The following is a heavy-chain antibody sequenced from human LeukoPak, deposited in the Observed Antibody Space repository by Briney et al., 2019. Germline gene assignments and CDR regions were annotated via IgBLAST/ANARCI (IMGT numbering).Heavy chain of an antibody. D-gene: IGHD1/OR15-1a*01. V-gene: IGHV3-7*03. CDR2: IKQDGSEK. CDR1: GFSLSGYW. Sequence: GGSLRLSCTASGFSLSGYWMSWVRQAPGKGLEWVANIKQDGSEKYYVDSVKGRFTISRDNAKNSLYLQMNSLRAEDTAVYYCARDGRTWIPDYWGQGTLVTVSS. CDR3: ARDGRTWIPDY. J-gene: IGHJ4*02.